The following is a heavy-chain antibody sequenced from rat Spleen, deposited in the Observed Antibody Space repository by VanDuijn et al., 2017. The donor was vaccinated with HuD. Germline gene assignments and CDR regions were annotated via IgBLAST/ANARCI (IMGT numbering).Heavy chain of an antibody. J-gene: IGHJ2*01. CDR1: GFTFSDFG. Sequence: EVQLVESGGGLVQPGRSLKVSCAASGFTFSDFGMTWVRQSPKKGLEWVASINYEGTNTYYGDSVRGRFTISRDNAKSTLSLQMDSLRSEDTATYYCARRHYGYTDYFDYWGQGVMVTVSS. V-gene: IGHV5-29*01. CDR2: INYEGTNT. D-gene: IGHD1-9*01. CDR3: ARRHYGYTDYFDY.